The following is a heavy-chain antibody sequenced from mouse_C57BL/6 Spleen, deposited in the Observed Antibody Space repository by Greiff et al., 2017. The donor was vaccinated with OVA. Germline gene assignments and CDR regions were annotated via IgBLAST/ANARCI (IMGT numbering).Heavy chain of an antibody. CDR2: IYPRSGNT. D-gene: IGHD1-1*01. CDR3: ARRDGSFDY. J-gene: IGHJ2*01. CDR1: GYTFTSYG. V-gene: IGHV1-81*01. Sequence: VKLMESGAELARPGASVKLSCKASGYTFTSYGISWVKQRTGQGLEWIGEIYPRSGNTYYNEKFKGKATLTADKSSSTAYMELRSLTSEDSAVYFCARRDGSFDYWGQGTTLTVSS.